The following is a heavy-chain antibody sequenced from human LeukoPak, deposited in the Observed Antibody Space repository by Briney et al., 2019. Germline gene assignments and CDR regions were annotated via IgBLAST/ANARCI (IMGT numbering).Heavy chain of an antibody. D-gene: IGHD4-11*01. Sequence: GGSLRLSCAASGFTFSSYAMSWVRQAPGKGLEWVSAISGSGGSTYYADSVKGRFTISRGNSKNTLYLQMNSLRAEDTAVYYCAKVRGYSNYVGAFDIWGQGTMVTVSS. CDR1: GFTFSSYA. CDR2: ISGSGGST. CDR3: AKVRGYSNYVGAFDI. J-gene: IGHJ3*02. V-gene: IGHV3-23*01.